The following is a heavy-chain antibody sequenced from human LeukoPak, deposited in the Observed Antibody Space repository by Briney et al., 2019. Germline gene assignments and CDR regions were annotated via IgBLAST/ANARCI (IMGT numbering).Heavy chain of an antibody. CDR3: ARRVPYDSGNYYNPLGY. CDR1: GYTFTSYY. D-gene: IGHD3-10*01. V-gene: IGHV1-46*01. Sequence: ASVKVSCKASGYTFTSYYMNWVRQAPGQGLEWMRIINPSGGSTSYAQKFQGRVTMTRDTSTSTVYMELSSLRSEDTAVYYCARRVPYDSGNYYNPLGYWGQGTLVTVSS. J-gene: IGHJ4*02. CDR2: INPSGGST.